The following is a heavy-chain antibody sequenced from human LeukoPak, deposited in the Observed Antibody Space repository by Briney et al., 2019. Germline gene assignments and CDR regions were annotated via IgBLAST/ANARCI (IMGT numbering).Heavy chain of an antibody. CDR2: ISYDGSNK. CDR1: GFTFSSYA. V-gene: IGHV3-30*04. CDR3: ATSTSVVY. J-gene: IGHJ4*02. D-gene: IGHD2/OR15-2a*01. Sequence: GGSLRLSCAASGFTFSSYAMHWVRQAPGKGLEWVAVISYDGSNKYYADSVKGRFTISRDNSKNTLYLQMNSLRAEDTAVYYCATSTSVVYWGQRTLVTVSS.